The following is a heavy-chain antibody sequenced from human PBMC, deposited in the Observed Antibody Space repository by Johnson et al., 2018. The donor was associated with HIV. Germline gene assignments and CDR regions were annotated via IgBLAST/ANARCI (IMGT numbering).Heavy chain of an antibody. Sequence: VQLVESGGGLIQPGGSLRLSCVASGFTFKNHWMQWVRQVPGKGLVWVSRISGAGDVTTYADSVKGRFAVSRDNAKNTLYLQMSNLRADDTAVYYCARTTCDAPTCRGYDPFDIWGQGTMVTVSS. CDR2: ISGAGDVT. CDR1: GFTFKNHW. V-gene: IGHV3-74*02. J-gene: IGHJ3*02. D-gene: IGHD1-1*01. CDR3: ARTTCDAPTCRGYDPFDI.